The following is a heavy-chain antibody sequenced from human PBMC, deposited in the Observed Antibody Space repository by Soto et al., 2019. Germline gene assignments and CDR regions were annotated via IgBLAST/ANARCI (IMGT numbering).Heavy chain of an antibody. J-gene: IGHJ4*02. CDR1: GGSISSGGYY. Sequence: SETLSLTCTVSGGSISSGGYYWSWIRQHPGKGLEWIGYIYYSGSTYYNPSLKSRVTISVDTSKNQFSLKLRSVTAADTAVYYCAGAYKLRIAAHFDYWGQGTLVTVSS. V-gene: IGHV4-31*03. D-gene: IGHD6-6*01. CDR3: AGAYKLRIAAHFDY. CDR2: IYYSGST.